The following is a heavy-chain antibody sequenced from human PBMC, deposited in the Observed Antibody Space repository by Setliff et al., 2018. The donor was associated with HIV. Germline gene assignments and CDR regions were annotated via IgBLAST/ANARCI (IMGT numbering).Heavy chain of an antibody. CDR3: ARPAPRGYSYGHYYFDY. V-gene: IGHV4-61*09. Sequence: TLSLTCTVSGGSISSGSFYWSWIRQPAGKGLEWIGHIYTSGSTNYNPSLKSRVTISVDTSKNQFSLKLSSVTAADTAVYYCARPAPRGYSYGHYYFDYWGQGTLVTVSS. J-gene: IGHJ4*02. CDR2: IYTSGST. D-gene: IGHD5-18*01. CDR1: GGSISSGSFY.